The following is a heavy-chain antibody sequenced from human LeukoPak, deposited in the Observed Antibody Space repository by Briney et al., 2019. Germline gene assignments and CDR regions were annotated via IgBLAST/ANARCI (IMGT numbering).Heavy chain of an antibody. CDR2: IKQDGSEK. CDR1: GFTFDDYG. Sequence: GGSLRLSCAASGFTFDDYGMSWVRQAPGKGLEWVANIKQDGSEKYYVDSVKGRFTISRDNAKNSLYLQMNSLRAEDTAVYYCARVKFDYWGQGTLVTVSS. V-gene: IGHV3-7*01. CDR3: ARVKFDY. J-gene: IGHJ4*02.